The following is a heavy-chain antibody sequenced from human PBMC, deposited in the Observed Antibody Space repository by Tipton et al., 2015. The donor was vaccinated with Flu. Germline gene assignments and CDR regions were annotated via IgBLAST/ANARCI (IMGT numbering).Heavy chain of an antibody. V-gene: IGHV4-61*01. CDR3: ARTGYSGGY. J-gene: IGHJ4*02. D-gene: IGHD2-15*01. CDR1: GGSVSSGSYY. Sequence: TLSLTCTVSGGSVSSGSYYWSWIRQPPGKGLEWIGYIHYSGSTNYNPSLESRVTISLDTSKNQVSLKLTSVTAADTAVYYCARTGYSGGYWGQGTLVTVSS. CDR2: IHYSGST.